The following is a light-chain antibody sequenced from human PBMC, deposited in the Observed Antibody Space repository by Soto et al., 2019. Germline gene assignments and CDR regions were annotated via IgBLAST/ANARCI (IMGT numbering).Light chain of an antibody. Sequence: EIGLTQSPGTLSLSPGERATLSCRASQSVSSYLAWYQQKPGQAPRLLIYGASSRATGIPDRFSGSGSGTDFTLTISRLEPEDFAVYYCQQYVSSSRTFGQGTKVEIK. CDR2: GAS. J-gene: IGKJ1*01. CDR1: QSVSSY. CDR3: QQYVSSSRT. V-gene: IGKV3-20*01.